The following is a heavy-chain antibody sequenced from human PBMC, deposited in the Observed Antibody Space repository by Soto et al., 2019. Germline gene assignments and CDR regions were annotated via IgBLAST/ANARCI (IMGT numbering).Heavy chain of an antibody. V-gene: IGHV3-64*01. CDR2: ISSNGGST. D-gene: IGHD5-18*01. CDR1: GFTFSSYA. J-gene: IGHJ4*02. Sequence: GGSLRLSCAASGFTFSSYAMHWVRQAPGKGLEYVSAISSNGGSTYYANSVKGRFTISRDNSKNTLYLQMNSLRAEDTAVYYCARHGYNYGGGYFDYWGQGTLVTVSS. CDR3: ARHGYNYGGGYFDY.